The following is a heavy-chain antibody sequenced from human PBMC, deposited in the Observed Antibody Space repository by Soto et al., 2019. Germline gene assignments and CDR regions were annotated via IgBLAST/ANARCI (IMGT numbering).Heavy chain of an antibody. CDR3: ARVRADIVVVVATTDLDN. J-gene: IGHJ4*02. CDR2: ISAYNGNT. V-gene: IGHV1-18*01. CDR1: GYTFTSYG. Sequence: ASVKVSCKASGYTFTSYGISWVRQAPGQGLEWMGWISAYNGNTNYAQKLQGRVTMTTDTSTSTAYMALRSLRSDDTAVYYCARVRADIVVVVATTDLDNWGQGTLVTVSS. D-gene: IGHD2-15*01.